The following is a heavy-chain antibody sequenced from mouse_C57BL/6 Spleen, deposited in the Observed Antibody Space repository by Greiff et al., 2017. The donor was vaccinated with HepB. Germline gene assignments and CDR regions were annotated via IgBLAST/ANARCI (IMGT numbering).Heavy chain of an antibody. Sequence: QVTLKESGPGILQSSQPLSLTCSFSGFSLSTSGMGVSWIRQPSGKGLEWLAHIYWDDDKRYNPSLKSRLTISKDTSRNQVFLKITSVDTADTATYYCARSLGYYDSWFAYWGQGTLVTVSA. CDR1: GFSLSTSGMG. V-gene: IGHV8-12*01. J-gene: IGHJ3*01. D-gene: IGHD2-4*01. CDR3: ARSLGYYDSWFAY. CDR2: IYWDDDK.